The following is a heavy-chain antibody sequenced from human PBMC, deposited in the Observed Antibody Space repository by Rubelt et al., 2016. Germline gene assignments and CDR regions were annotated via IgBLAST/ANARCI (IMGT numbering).Heavy chain of an antibody. D-gene: IGHD6-13*01. Sequence: EQLVESGGGLVQPGRSLRLSCVASGFIFDDYAMHWARQVPGKGLEWVSGISWNGGSVVYADSVKGRFTISRDNAKNSLYLQMNNLRAGDTAVYYWASGPGSSWTGWFDPWGQGTLVTVSS. CDR3: ASGPGSSWTGWFDP. V-gene: IGHV3-9*01. J-gene: IGHJ5*02. CDR1: GFIFDDYA. CDR2: ISWNGGSV.